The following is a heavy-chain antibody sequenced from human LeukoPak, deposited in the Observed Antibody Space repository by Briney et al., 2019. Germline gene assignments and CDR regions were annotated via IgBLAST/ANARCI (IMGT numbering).Heavy chain of an antibody. J-gene: IGHJ3*02. V-gene: IGHV4-59*08. CDR3: ARLPGLSFWGGPGAFDI. D-gene: IGHD3-3*01. Sequence: SETLSLTCTVSGGSISSYYWSWIRQPPGKGLEWIGYIYYSGSTNYNPSLKSRVTISVDTSKNQFSLKLSSVTAADTAVYYCARLPGLSFWGGPGAFDIWGQGTMVTVSS. CDR2: IYYSGST. CDR1: GGSISSYY.